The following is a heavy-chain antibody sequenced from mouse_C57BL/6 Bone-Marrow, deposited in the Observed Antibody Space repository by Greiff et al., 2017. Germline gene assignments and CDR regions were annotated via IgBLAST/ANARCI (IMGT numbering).Heavy chain of an antibody. Sequence: VQLQQSGAELVRPGASVKLSCTASGFNIKDYYMHWVKQRPEQGLEWIGRIDPEDGDTEYAPKFQGKATMTADTTSNTAYLQLSSLTSEDTADYYCAITTVVYWYFDVWGTGTTGTVSS. J-gene: IGHJ1*03. CDR1: GFNIKDYY. CDR3: AITTVVYWYFDV. D-gene: IGHD1-1*01. CDR2: IDPEDGDT. V-gene: IGHV14-1*01.